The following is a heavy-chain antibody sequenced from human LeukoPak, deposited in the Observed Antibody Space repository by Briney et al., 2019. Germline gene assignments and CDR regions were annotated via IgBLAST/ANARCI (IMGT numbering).Heavy chain of an antibody. J-gene: IGHJ5*02. CDR2: ISAYNGNT. CDR1: GYTFTSYG. CDR3: ARGRGRGSPTTYNWFDP. V-gene: IGHV1-18*01. D-gene: IGHD1-14*01. Sequence: ASVKVSCKASGYTFTSYGISWVRQAPGQGLEWMGWISAYNGNTNYAQKLQGRVTMTTDTSTSTAYMELRGLRSDDTAVYYCARGRGRGSPTTYNWFDPWGQGTLVTVSS.